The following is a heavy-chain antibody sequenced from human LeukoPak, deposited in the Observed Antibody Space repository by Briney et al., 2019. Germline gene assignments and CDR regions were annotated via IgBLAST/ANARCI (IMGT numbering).Heavy chain of an antibody. D-gene: IGHD4-17*01. Sequence: WASVKVSCKASGYTFTSYGISWVRQAPGQGLEWMGWISAYNGNTNYAQKLQGRVTMTTDTSTSAAYMELRSLRSDDTAVYYCARERVNYGDSPWGQGTLVTVSS. CDR2: ISAYNGNT. CDR1: GYTFTSYG. J-gene: IGHJ5*02. CDR3: ARERVNYGDSP. V-gene: IGHV1-18*01.